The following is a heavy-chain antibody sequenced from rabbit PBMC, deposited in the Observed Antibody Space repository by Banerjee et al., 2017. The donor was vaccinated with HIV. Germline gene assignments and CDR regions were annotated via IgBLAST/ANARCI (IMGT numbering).Heavy chain of an antibody. J-gene: IGHJ3*01. CDR2: IDPIFGST. D-gene: IGHD2-1*01. CDR3: ARGYDDYDARLDL. V-gene: IGHV1S7*01. CDR1: GIDFSLYY. Sequence: QLKESGGGLVQPGGSLKLSCKASGIDFSLYYMSWVRQAPGKGLEWIGYIDPIFGSTYYATWVDGRFTISSHNAQNTLYLQLNSLTAADTATYFCARGYDDYDARLDLWGPGTLVTV.